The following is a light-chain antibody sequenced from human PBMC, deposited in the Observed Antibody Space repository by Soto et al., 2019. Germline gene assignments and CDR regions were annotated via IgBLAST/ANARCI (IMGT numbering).Light chain of an antibody. J-gene: IGKJ5*01. V-gene: IGKV3-11*01. CDR3: QQRNFWPIT. CDR1: QSVASF. CDR2: DTS. Sequence: EIVLTQSPAPLSLSPGERATLFCRASQSVASFLAWYQQKPGQAPRLLIYDTSNMATGIPARFSGSGSGTDFTLTISSLDPEDSAVDHCQQRNFWPITFGQGTRLEIK.